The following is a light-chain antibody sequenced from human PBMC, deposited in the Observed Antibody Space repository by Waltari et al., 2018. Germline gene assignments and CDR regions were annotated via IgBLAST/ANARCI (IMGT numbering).Light chain of an antibody. V-gene: IGKV3-20*01. J-gene: IGKJ5*01. CDR3: QQYSQSPIT. Sequence: EIVLTQSPGTLSLSPGERATLSCRASQSVTSPYLAWYQQKPGRSPRLLNYGASSRATGVPDRFSGGGSATDFTLTITRLEPEDFAVYYCQQYSQSPITFGQGTRLDNK. CDR1: QSVTSPY. CDR2: GAS.